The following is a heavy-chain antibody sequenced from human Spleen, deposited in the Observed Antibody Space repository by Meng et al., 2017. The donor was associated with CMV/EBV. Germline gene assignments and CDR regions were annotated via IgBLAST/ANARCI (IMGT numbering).Heavy chain of an antibody. CDR1: GFIFSSYT. D-gene: IGHD3-22*01. Sequence: GESLKISCTASGFIFSSYTMSWVRQAPGKGLEWVSSISSSSTYIYYADSVKGRFTISRDNAKNSLYLQMNSLRAEDTALYYCARASQYYYDSSGYPDYWGQGTLVTVSS. CDR3: ARASQYYYDSSGYPDY. CDR2: ISSSSTYI. V-gene: IGHV3-21*04. J-gene: IGHJ4*02.